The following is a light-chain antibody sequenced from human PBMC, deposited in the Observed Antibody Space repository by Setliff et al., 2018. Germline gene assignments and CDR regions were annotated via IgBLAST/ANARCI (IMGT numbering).Light chain of an antibody. CDR1: SSDVGSYDF. J-gene: IGLJ1*01. Sequence: QSALTQPASVSGSPGQSITISCSGTSSDVGSYDFVSWYQQHPGKAPKLIIYDVSNRPSGVSSRFSGSKAGNTASLTISGLQAEDEADYYCCAYTSSTTYVFGTGTKVTVL. V-gene: IGLV2-14*03. CDR2: DVS. CDR3: CAYTSSTTYV.